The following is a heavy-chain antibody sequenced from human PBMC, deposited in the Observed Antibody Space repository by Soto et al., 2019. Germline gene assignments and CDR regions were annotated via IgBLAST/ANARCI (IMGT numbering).Heavy chain of an antibody. CDR3: ASARYSCRWGTFDN. CDR2: IFPNVGTA. Sequence: QVPLEQSGAEMKKPGTSVKVSCKASGGSFSTNEIDWVRQAPGQGLEWMGRIFPNVGTADYAQKFQGRRTIIADESPATVCMELSRLSPAATAVYFSASARYSCRWGTFDNWGQGTQVAVSS. J-gene: IGHJ4*02. D-gene: IGHD2-15*01. V-gene: IGHV1-69*01. CDR1: GGSFSTNE.